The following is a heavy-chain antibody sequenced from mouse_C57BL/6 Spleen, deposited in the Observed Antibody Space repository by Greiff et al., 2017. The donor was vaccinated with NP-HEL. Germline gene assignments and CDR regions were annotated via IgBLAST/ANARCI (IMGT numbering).Heavy chain of an antibody. J-gene: IGHJ1*03. CDR2: INYDGSST. V-gene: IGHV5-16*01. CDR3: ARGEYYGSSYDWYFDV. CDR1: GFTFSDYY. D-gene: IGHD1-1*01. Sequence: EVKLVESEGGLVQPGSSMKLSCTASGFTFSDYYMAWVRQVPEKGLEWVANINYDGSSTYYLDSLKSRFIISRDNAKNILYLQMSSLKSEDTATYYCARGEYYGSSYDWYFDVWGTGTTVTVSS.